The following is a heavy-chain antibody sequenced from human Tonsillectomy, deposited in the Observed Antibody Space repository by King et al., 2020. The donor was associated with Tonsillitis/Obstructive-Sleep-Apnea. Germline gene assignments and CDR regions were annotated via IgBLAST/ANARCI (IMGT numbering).Heavy chain of an antibody. J-gene: IGHJ4*01. V-gene: IGHV3-23*04. CDR2: ITANGGDA. D-gene: IGHD1-1*01. CDR3: VKNWNVPDY. Sequence: VQLVESGGGLVQPGGSRRLSCAASGFTFNLYAMSWVRQAPGKGLEWVSSITANGGDADYADSVKGRFTTSRDNSKDTLFLQMNSLRADDTAIYFCVKNWNVPDYWGPGTLVTVSS. CDR1: GFTFNLYA.